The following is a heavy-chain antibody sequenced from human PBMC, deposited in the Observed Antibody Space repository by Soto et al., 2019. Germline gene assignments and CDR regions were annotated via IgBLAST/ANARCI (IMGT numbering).Heavy chain of an antibody. Sequence: QIQMVQSGGEVREPGASVKVSCKSSGYTFTSYGVSWVRQAPGQGLEWMGWIHGYSGDTQYAQKFQGRLSVTTDTSTDTAYMELRSLRSDDTAVYYCARYIDYNIDYWGQGTLVTVSS. CDR1: GYTFTSYG. CDR3: ARYIDYNIDY. CDR2: IHGYSGDT. J-gene: IGHJ4*02. D-gene: IGHD1-1*01. V-gene: IGHV1-18*04.